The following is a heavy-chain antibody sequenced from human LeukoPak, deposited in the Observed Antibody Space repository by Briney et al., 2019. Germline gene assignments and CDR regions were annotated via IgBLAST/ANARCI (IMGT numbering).Heavy chain of an antibody. Sequence: AGSLRLSCAASGFTFSSYWMSWVRQAPGKGLEWVANIKQGGSEKYYVDSVKGRFTISRDNAKNSLYLQMNSLRAEDTAVYYCAASSGYYFSHFDYWGQGTLVTVSS. CDR2: IKQGGSEK. D-gene: IGHD3-22*01. V-gene: IGHV3-7*05. J-gene: IGHJ4*02. CDR3: AASSGYYFSHFDY. CDR1: GFTFSSYW.